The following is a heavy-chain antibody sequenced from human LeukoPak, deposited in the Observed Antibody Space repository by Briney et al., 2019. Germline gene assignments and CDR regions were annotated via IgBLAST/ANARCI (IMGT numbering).Heavy chain of an antibody. CDR3: ARTYDYGDYGAGEFDY. Sequence: SETLSLTCAVYGGSFSGYYWSWIRQPPGKGLEWIGEINHNGGTNYNPSLKSRVTISVDTSKDQFSLKLSSMTAADTAVYYCARTYDYGDYGAGEFDYWGQGTRVTVSS. J-gene: IGHJ4*02. V-gene: IGHV4-34*01. D-gene: IGHD4-17*01. CDR2: INHNGGT. CDR1: GGSFSGYY.